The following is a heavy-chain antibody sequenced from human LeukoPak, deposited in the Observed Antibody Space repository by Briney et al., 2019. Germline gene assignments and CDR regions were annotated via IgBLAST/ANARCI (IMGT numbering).Heavy chain of an antibody. Sequence: GRSLRLSCAASGFTFSSYAMHWVRQAPGKGLEGVAVISYDGSNKYYADSVKGRFTISRDNSKNTLYLQMNSLRAEDTAVYYCARGGRGFPDYWGQGTLVTVSS. V-gene: IGHV3-30-3*01. CDR1: GFTFSSYA. CDR2: ISYDGSNK. J-gene: IGHJ4*02. D-gene: IGHD3-10*01. CDR3: ARGGRGFPDY.